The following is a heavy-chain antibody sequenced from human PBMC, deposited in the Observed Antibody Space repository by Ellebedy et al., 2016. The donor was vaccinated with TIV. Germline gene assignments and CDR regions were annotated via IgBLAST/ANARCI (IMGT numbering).Heavy chain of an antibody. D-gene: IGHD3-9*01. CDR1: GFTFSSYW. CDR2: IKQDGSEK. Sequence: GESLKISXAASGFTFSSYWMSWVRQAPGKGLEWVANIKQDGSEKYYVDSVKGRFTISRDNAKNSLYLQMNSLRAEDTAVYYCARENTISLIYRPLDVWGQGTTVTVSS. J-gene: IGHJ6*02. CDR3: ARENTISLIYRPLDV. V-gene: IGHV3-7*01.